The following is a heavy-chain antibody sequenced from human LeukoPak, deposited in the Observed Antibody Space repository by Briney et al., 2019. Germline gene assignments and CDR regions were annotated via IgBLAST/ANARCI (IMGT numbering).Heavy chain of an antibody. J-gene: IGHJ5*02. CDR1: GFTFRSSG. CDR2: IPYDGTSK. Sequence: HLGGSLRLSCAASGFTFRSSGMHWVRQAPGKGLEWVAAIPYDGTSKYYMDSVKGRFTISRDNSRNTVYLQMSSLRTEDTAVYYCVRDTGGTSLSNWFDPWGQGTPLTVSS. CDR3: VRDTGGTSLSNWFDP. V-gene: IGHV3-33*05. D-gene: IGHD2-8*02.